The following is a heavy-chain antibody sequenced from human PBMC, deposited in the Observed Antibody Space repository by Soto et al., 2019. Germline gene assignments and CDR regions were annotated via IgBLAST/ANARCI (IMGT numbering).Heavy chain of an antibody. CDR2: IGIGSSTK. CDR3: ARGAATGFDY. V-gene: IGHV3-48*01. D-gene: IGHD6-13*01. J-gene: IGHJ4*02. Sequence: PWGSLRLPRAAAEFTFRNYGMNCIRQAPGKGLEWVSYIGIGSSTKYYADSVKGRFTISRDNAKNSLYLQMNSLRAGDTAVYYCARGAATGFDYWGQGTLVTVSS. CDR1: EFTFRNYG.